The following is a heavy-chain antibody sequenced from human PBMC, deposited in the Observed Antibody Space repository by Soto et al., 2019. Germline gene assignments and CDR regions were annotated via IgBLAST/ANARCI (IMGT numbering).Heavy chain of an antibody. V-gene: IGHV1-69*12. CDR2: FIPIFGTA. J-gene: IGHJ6*01. Sequence: QVQLVQSGAEVKKPGSSVKVSCKASGGTFSSYAISWVRQAPGQGLEWMGGFIPIFGTANHAQKFQGRVTITADESTSAVHLELSSLRSEDTAVYYCAIQGCSGGSCYPPYYHYGMDVWGQGTTDIVS. D-gene: IGHD2-15*01. CDR3: AIQGCSGGSCYPPYYHYGMDV. CDR1: GGTFSSYA.